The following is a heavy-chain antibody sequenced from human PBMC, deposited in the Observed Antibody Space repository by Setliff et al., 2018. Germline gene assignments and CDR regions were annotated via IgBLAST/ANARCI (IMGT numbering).Heavy chain of an antibody. CDR2: ITNKVNHYVT. J-gene: IGHJ4*02. D-gene: IGHD3-22*01. CDR3: TRGADYYDSSGYYFVY. Sequence: GGSLRLSCAASGFTLSDHYIDWIRQAPGKGLEWVGRITNKVNHYVTEYDASVQDRFTISRDDSKSIAYLQMNSLKTEDTSVYYCTRGADYYDSSGYYFVYCGQGTLVTVSS. CDR1: GFTLSDHY. V-gene: IGHV3-72*01.